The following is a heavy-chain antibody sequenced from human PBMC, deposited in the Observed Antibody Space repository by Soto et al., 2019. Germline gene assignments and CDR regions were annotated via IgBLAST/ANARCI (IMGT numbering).Heavy chain of an antibody. CDR1: GFTFSSYN. D-gene: IGHD2-15*01. CDR2: ITSGSSTI. V-gene: IGHV3-48*04. Sequence: GGSLRLSCAASGFTFSSYNMNWVRQAPGKGLEWLSYITSGSSTIYYAASVEGRFTISRDDSKSIAYLQMNSLKTEDTGVYYCTRVSPDCSDGSCYPPNWGQGTLVTVSS. J-gene: IGHJ4*02. CDR3: TRVSPDCSDGSCYPPN.